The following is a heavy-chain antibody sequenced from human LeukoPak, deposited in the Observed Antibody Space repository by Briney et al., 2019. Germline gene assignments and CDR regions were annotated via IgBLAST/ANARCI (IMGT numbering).Heavy chain of an antibody. Sequence: ASVKVSCKASGYTFTGYYMHWVRQAPGQGLEWMGWINPNSGGTNYAQKFQGRVTMTRDTSISTAYMELSRLRSVDTAVYYCARDLGDGYKPFDYWGQGTLVTVSS. V-gene: IGHV1-2*02. D-gene: IGHD5-24*01. CDR1: GYTFTGYY. CDR3: ARDLGDGYKPFDY. J-gene: IGHJ4*02. CDR2: INPNSGGT.